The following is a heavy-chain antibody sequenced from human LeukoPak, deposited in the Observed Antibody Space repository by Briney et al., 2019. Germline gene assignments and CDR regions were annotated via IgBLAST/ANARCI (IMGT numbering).Heavy chain of an antibody. CDR3: ARAVRQQLGRAYYYYGMDV. J-gene: IGHJ6*02. CDR1: GFTFSSYG. CDR2: IWYDGSNK. V-gene: IGHV3-33*01. D-gene: IGHD6-13*01. Sequence: GGSLRLSCAASGFTFSSYGMHWVRQAPGKGLEWVAVIWYDGSNKYYADSVKGRFTISRDNSKNTLYLQMNSLRAEDTAVYYCARAVRQQLGRAYYYYGMDVWGQGTTVTVSS.